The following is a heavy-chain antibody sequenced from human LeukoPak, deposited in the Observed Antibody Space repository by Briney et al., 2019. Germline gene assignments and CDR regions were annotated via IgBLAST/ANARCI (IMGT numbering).Heavy chain of an antibody. CDR1: GFTFSSYA. J-gene: IGHJ3*02. CDR3: ARERVDGYYYDSSGLDAFDI. CDR2: ISSNGGST. Sequence: GGPLRLSCAASGFTFSSYAMHWVRQAPGKGLEYVSAISSNGGSTYYANSVKGRFTISRDNSKNTLYLQMGSLRAEDMAVYYCARERVDGYYYDSSGLDAFDIWGQGTMVTVSS. D-gene: IGHD3-22*01. V-gene: IGHV3-64*01.